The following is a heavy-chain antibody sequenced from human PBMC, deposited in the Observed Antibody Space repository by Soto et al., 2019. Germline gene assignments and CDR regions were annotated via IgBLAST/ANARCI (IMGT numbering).Heavy chain of an antibody. CDR2: INPNSGGT. CDR3: ARGEGGPRWGSIDY. Sequence: ASVKVSCKASGYTFTGYYMHWVRHSPGQGLEWMGWINPNSGGTNYAQKFQGWVTMTRDTSISTAYMELSRLRSDDTAVYYCARGEGGPRWGSIDYWGQGTLVTV. D-gene: IGHD2-21*01. J-gene: IGHJ4*02. CDR1: GYTFTGYY. V-gene: IGHV1-2*04.